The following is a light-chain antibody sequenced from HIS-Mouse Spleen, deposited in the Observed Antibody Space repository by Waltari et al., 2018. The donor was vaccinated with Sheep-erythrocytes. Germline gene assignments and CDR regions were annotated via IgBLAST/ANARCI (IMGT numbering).Light chain of an antibody. CDR1: ALPKKY. CDR3: YSTDSSGNQV. V-gene: IGLV3-10*01. CDR2: EDS. Sequence: SYELTQPPSVSVSPGQTARITCPGDALPKKYAYWYQQKSGQAPVLVIYEDSKRPSGIPERVSGSSSGTMATLTISGAQVEDEADYYCYSTDSSGNQVFGGGTKLTVL. J-gene: IGLJ2*01.